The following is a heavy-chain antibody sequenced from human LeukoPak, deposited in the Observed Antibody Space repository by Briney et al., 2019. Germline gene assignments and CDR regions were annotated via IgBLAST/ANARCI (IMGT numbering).Heavy chain of an antibody. CDR1: GGSFSGYY. CDR2: INHSGST. CDR3: ARGGVDDFWSGSYYNYYFDY. V-gene: IGHV4-34*01. Sequence: SETLSLTCAVYGGSFSGYYWSWIRQPPGKGLEWIGEINHSGSTNYNPSLKSRVTISVDTSKNQFSLKLSSVTAADTAVYYCARGGVDDFWSGSYYNYYFDYWGQGTLVTVSS. D-gene: IGHD3-3*01. J-gene: IGHJ4*02.